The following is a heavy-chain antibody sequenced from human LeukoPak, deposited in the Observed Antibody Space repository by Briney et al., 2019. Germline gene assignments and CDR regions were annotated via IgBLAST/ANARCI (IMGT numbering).Heavy chain of an antibody. D-gene: IGHD6-13*01. J-gene: IGHJ4*02. CDR1: GFTFSSYS. CDR3: ATRAATAPIPVD. V-gene: IGHV3-21*01. Sequence: PGGSLRLSCAASGFTFSSYSMNWVRQAPGKGLEWVSSISSSSSYIYYADSVKGRFTISRDNAKNSLYLQMNSLRAEDTAVYYCATRAATAPIPVDWGQGTLVTVSS. CDR2: ISSSSSYI.